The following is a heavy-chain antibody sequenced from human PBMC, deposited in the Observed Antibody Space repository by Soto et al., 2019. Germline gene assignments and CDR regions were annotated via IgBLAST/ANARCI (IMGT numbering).Heavy chain of an antibody. CDR2: ISSSSSYT. CDR1: GFTFSDYY. Sequence: QVPLVESGGGLVKPGGSLRLSCAASGFTFSDYYMSWIRQAPGKGLEWVSYISSSSSYTNYADSVKGRFTISRDNAKNSLYLQMNSLRAEDTAVYYCARDHHRYSGYDFDYWGQGTLVTVSS. J-gene: IGHJ4*02. CDR3: ARDHHRYSGYDFDY. V-gene: IGHV3-11*05. D-gene: IGHD5-12*01.